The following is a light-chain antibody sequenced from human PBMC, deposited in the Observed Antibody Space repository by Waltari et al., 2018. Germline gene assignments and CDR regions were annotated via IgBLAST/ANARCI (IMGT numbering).Light chain of an antibody. CDR2: AAS. CDR1: QSVSSNF. V-gene: IGKV3-20*01. Sequence: ELVLTQSPGTLSLSPGERATLSCRASQSVSSNFLAWYQQKPGQAPSLLIYAASSRATGIPDRFSGSGSGTDFSLTISRLEPEDFAVYYCQQYGSSPLTFGGGTKVEIK. CDR3: QQYGSSPLT. J-gene: IGKJ4*01.